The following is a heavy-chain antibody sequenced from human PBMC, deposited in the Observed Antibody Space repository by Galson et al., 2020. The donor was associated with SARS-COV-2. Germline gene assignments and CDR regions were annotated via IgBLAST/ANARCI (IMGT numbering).Heavy chain of an antibody. CDR2: IYYSGSTDYKST. CDR3: ARVERGGWNRPFEY. V-gene: IGHV4-59*01. J-gene: IGHJ4*02. D-gene: IGHD6-19*01. CDR1: GGSISSYY. Sequence: ETSETLSLTCTVSGGSISSYYWNWIRQSPGKGLEWIGYIYYSGSTDYKSTNYNPSLKSRVTISGDTSKNQVSLRLTSVTAADTAVYYCARVERGGWNRPFEYWGQGTLVPVSS.